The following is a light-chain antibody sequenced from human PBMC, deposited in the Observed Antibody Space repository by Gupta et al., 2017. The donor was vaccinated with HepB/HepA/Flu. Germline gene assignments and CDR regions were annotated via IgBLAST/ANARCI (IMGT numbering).Light chain of an antibody. Sequence: DLHMTQAPSTLSTAVGDRVTITCRASQSVNSWLAWYQQKPGRAPKLLIYKASTLESGVPSRFRGSGSGTECTRTISSLQPDDFATYYGQQDYSYPRTCGDGTKVDI. CDR3: QQDYSYPRT. J-gene: IGKJ3*01. CDR2: KAS. V-gene: IGKV1-5*03. CDR1: QSVNSW.